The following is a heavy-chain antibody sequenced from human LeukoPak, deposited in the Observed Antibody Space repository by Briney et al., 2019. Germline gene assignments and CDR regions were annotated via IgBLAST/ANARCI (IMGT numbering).Heavy chain of an antibody. V-gene: IGHV4-4*07. CDR1: GGSISSYY. CDR3: ARDTPYPPNNAFDI. CDR2: IYTSGST. D-gene: IGHD1/OR15-1a*01. J-gene: IGHJ3*02. Sequence: SETLSLTCTVSGGSISSYYWSWIRQPAGKGLEWIGRIYTSGSTNYNPSLKSRVTMSVDTSKNQFSLKLNSVTAADTAVYYCARDTPYPPNNAFDIWGQGTMVTVSS.